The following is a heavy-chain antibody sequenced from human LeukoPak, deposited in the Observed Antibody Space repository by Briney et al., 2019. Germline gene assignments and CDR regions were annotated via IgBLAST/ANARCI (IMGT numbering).Heavy chain of an antibody. J-gene: IGHJ4*02. V-gene: IGHV4-30-2*01. D-gene: IGHD5-18*01. CDR3: ARGRDTAMVDY. CDR1: GGSISSGGYS. Sequence: SQTLSLTCAVSGGSISSGGYSWSWIRQPPGKGLEWIGYIYHSGSTYYNPSLKSRVTISVDRSKNQFSLKLSSVTAADTAVYYCARGRDTAMVDYWGQGALVTVSS. CDR2: IYHSGST.